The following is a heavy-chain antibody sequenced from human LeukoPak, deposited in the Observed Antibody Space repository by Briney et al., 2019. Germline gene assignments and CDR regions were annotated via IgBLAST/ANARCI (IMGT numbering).Heavy chain of an antibody. D-gene: IGHD3-22*01. Sequence: GGSLRLSCAASGFTFSSYSMNWVRQAPGKGLEWVSSISSSSSYIYYADSVEGRFTISRDNAKNSLYLQMNSLRAEDTAVYYCARDNTDEYYYDSSGYYGDYWGQGTLVTVSS. V-gene: IGHV3-21*01. CDR3: ARDNTDEYYYDSSGYYGDY. CDR1: GFTFSSYS. CDR2: ISSSSSYI. J-gene: IGHJ4*02.